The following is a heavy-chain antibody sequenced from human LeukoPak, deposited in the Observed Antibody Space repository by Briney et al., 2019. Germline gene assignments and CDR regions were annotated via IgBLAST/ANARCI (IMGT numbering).Heavy chain of an antibody. CDR3: ASIKGG. CDR2: ISSGSYTT. J-gene: IGHJ4*02. V-gene: IGHV3-48*01. CDR1: GFTFSSYS. Sequence: GGSLRLSCAASGFTFSSYSMNWVRQAPGKGLEWVSYISSGSYTTYYADSVKGRFTISRDNAKNSLYLQMNSLRAEDMAVYYCASIKGGWGQGTLVTVSS.